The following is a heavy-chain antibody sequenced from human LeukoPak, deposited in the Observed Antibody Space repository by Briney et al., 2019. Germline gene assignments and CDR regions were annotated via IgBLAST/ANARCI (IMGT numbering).Heavy chain of an antibody. Sequence: SETLSLTCTVSGGSISSSSYYWGWIRQPPGTGLEWIGSINYSGSTYYNPSLRSRVTMSVDTSKNQFPLKLSSVTAADTAVYYCAGTMIRGVIGSYYYYMDVWGKGTTVTVSS. CDR3: AGTMIRGVIGSYYYYMDV. CDR2: INYSGST. CDR1: GGSISSSSYY. V-gene: IGHV4-39*01. D-gene: IGHD3-10*01. J-gene: IGHJ6*03.